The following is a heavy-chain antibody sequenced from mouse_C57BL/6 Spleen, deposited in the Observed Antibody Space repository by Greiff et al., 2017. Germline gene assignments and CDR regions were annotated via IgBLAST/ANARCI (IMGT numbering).Heavy chain of an antibody. CDR1: GYTFTDYY. J-gene: IGHJ3*01. D-gene: IGHD2-1*01. Sequence: EVKLQQSGPELVKPGASVKISCKASGYTFTDYYMNWVQQSHGKSLEWIGDINPNNGGTSYTQKFKGKATLTVDKSSSTAYMELRSLTSGDSAVYYGASYGTSAWLGDWGQGTMVTVSA. CDR2: INPNNGGT. V-gene: IGHV1-26*01. CDR3: ASYGTSAWLGD.